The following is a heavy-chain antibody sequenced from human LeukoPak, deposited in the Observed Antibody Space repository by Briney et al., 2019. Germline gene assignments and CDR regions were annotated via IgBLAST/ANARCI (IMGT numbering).Heavy chain of an antibody. CDR2: SIPIFGTA. V-gene: IGHV1-69*13. CDR1: GGTFSSYA. J-gene: IGHJ4*02. CDR3: ARDRIYYYGSGRSEFDY. D-gene: IGHD3-10*01. Sequence: SVKLSCKASGGTFSSYAISWVRQARGQGLEWMGGSIPIFGTANYAQKFQGRVTITADESTSTAYMELSSLRSEDTAVYYCARDRIYYYGSGRSEFDYWGQGTLVTVSS.